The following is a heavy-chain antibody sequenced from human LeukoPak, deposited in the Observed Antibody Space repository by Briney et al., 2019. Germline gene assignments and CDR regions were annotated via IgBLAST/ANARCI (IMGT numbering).Heavy chain of an antibody. CDR2: IYTSGST. D-gene: IGHD3-3*01. CDR1: GGSISSYY. CDR3: VTTIFGGPTNYMDV. J-gene: IGHJ6*03. Sequence: SETLSFTCTVSGGSISSYYWSWIRQPAGKGLEWIGRIYTSGSTNYNPSLKSRVTMSVDTSKNQFSLKLSSVTAADTAVYYCVTTIFGGPTNYMDVWGKGTTVTVSS. V-gene: IGHV4-4*07.